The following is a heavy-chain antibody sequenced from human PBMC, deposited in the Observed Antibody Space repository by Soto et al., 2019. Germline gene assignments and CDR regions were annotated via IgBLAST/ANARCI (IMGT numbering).Heavy chain of an antibody. CDR2: IIPIFGTA. V-gene: IGHV1-69*13. CDR1: GGTFSSYA. CDR3: ARGTAIAGKHYYYYGMDV. J-gene: IGHJ6*02. Sequence: SVKVSCKASGGTFSSYAISWVRQAPGQGLEWMGGIIPIFGTANYAQKFQGRVTITADESTSKAYMELSSLRSEDTAVYYCARGTAIAGKHYYYYGMDVWGQGTTVTVSS. D-gene: IGHD5-18*01.